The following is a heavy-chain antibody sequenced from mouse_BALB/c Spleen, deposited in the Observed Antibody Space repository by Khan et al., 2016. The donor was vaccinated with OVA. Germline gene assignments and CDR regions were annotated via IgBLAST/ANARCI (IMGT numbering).Heavy chain of an antibody. V-gene: IGHV1-15*01. D-gene: IGHD2-3*01. CDR2: IDPETGGT. J-gene: IGHJ1*01. CDR3: TRSDGYYGYFDV. Sequence: QVRLQQSGAELVRPGASVTLSCKASGYTFTDYEMHWVKQTPVHGLEWIGAIDPETGGTAYNQKFKGKATLTADKSSSTAYMELRSLTSEDSAVYYCTRSDGYYGYFDVWGAGTTGTVSS. CDR1: GYTFTDYE.